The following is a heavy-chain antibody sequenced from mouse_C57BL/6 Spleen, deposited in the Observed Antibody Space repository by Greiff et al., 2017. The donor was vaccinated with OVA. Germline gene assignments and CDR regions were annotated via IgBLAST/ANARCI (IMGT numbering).Heavy chain of an antibody. CDR2: IYPRSGNT. CDR1: GYTFTSSG. D-gene: IGHD1-1*01. Sequence: QVQLQQSGAELARPGASVKLSCKASGYTFTSSGISGVKQRTGQGLEWIGEIYPRSGNTYYNEKFKGKATLTADKSSSTAYMELRSLTSEDSAVYFCARRDYYDSRAYWYFDVWGTGTTVTVSS. CDR3: ARRDYYDSRAYWYFDV. J-gene: IGHJ1*03. V-gene: IGHV1-81*01.